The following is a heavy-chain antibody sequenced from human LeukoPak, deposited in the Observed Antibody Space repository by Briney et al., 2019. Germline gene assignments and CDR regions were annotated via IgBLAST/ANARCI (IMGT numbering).Heavy chain of an antibody. CDR3: TTERRHYDSSGYYFDY. D-gene: IGHD3-22*01. Sequence: PGGSLRLSCATSGFSFSSYAMSWVRQAPGKGLEWVGRIKSKTDGGTTDYAAPVKGRFTISRDDSTNTLYLQMNSLKTEDTAVYYCTTERRHYDSSGYYFDYWGQGTRVTVSS. CDR2: IKSKTDGGTT. J-gene: IGHJ4*02. V-gene: IGHV3-15*01. CDR1: GFSFSSYA.